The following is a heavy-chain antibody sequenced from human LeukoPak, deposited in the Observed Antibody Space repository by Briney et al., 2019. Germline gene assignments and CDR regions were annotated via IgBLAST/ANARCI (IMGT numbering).Heavy chain of an antibody. J-gene: IGHJ6*02. V-gene: IGHV4-61*02. CDR1: GGSISSGSYY. D-gene: IGHD6-13*01. Sequence: SQTLSLTCTVSGGSISSGSYYWSWIRQPAGKGLEWIGRIYTSGSTNYNPSLKSRVTISVDASKNQFSLKLSSVTAADTAVYYCARESAAAGSYYYYGMDVWGQGTTVTVSS. CDR2: IYTSGST. CDR3: ARESAAAGSYYYYGMDV.